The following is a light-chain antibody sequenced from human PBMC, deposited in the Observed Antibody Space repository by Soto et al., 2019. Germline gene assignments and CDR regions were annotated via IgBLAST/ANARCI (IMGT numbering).Light chain of an antibody. J-gene: IGKJ4*01. Sequence: DIVLTQSPGTLFLSPGERATLSCRASQSVSSNYLAWYQHRPGQAPRLLIYGTSSRATGIPDRFSGSGSGTDFTLTINRLEPEDFAVYYCQQYASSPALTFGGGTKVDIK. CDR3: QQYASSPALT. CDR2: GTS. V-gene: IGKV3-20*01. CDR1: QSVSSNY.